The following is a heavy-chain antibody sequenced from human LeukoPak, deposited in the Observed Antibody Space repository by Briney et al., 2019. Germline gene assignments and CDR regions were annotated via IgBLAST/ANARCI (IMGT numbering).Heavy chain of an antibody. CDR3: AREGDIVVVSPTNWFDP. CDR1: GGTLSSYT. CDR2: IIPILGIA. J-gene: IGHJ5*02. Sequence: GASVKVSCKASGGTLSSYTISWVRQAPGQGLEWMGRIIPILGIANYAQKFQGRVTITADKSTSTAYMELSSLRSEDTAVYYCAREGDIVVVSPTNWFDPWGQGTLVTVSS. D-gene: IGHD2-21*01. V-gene: IGHV1-69*04.